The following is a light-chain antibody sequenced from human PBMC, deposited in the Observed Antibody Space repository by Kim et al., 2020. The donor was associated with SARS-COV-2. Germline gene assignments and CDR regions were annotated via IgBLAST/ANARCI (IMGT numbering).Light chain of an antibody. Sequence: SSELTQDPAVSVALGQTVRITCQGDSHRIYYASWYQQKPGQAPVLVIYGKNNRPSGIPDRFSGSSSGNTASLTITGAQADDESDYYCKSRDSSGNVVFGGGTQLTVL. CDR1: SHRIYY. CDR3: KSRDSSGNVV. CDR2: GKN. V-gene: IGLV3-19*01. J-gene: IGLJ2*01.